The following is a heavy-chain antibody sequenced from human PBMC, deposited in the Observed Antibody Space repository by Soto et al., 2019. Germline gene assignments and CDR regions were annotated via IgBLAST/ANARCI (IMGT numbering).Heavy chain of an antibody. CDR1: GYRLTSYG. CDR2: VNGGNGDT. Sequence: QVQLVQSGAEVKKPGASVQISCRAVGYRLTSYGLHWVRQAPGHRLEWMAWVNGGNGDTQYSQKFQARVTVTRETSASTAYMELGSLTSDDTAVYYCARGRSQFRAGDSSVNYCDYWGQGSLVTVSS. J-gene: IGHJ4*02. D-gene: IGHD3-22*01. CDR3: ARGRSQFRAGDSSVNYCDY. V-gene: IGHV1-3*01.